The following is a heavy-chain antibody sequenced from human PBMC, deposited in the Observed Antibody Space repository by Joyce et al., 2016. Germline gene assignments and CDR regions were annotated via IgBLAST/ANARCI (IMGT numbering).Heavy chain of an antibody. J-gene: IGHJ6*02. CDR3: ARGGISYYYAMDV. Sequence: QLVESGGGVVKPGGSMRLSCEASGSTFSTSSMSWFRQAPGKGLEWVAAISDTSYYRFHAETVRGRFTGSRDNAKKTLYLQMNSLRAEDSAVFYCARGGISYYYAMDVWGQGTTVTVSS. CDR2: ISDTSYYR. CDR1: GSTFSTSS. V-gene: IGHV3-21*01. D-gene: IGHD3-16*01.